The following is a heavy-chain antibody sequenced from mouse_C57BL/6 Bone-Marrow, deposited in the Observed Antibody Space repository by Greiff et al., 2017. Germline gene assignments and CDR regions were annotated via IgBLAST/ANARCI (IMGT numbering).Heavy chain of an antibody. D-gene: IGHD2-5*01. CDR2: ISDGCSYT. J-gene: IGHJ3*01. Sequence: EVQGVESGGGLVKPGGSLKLSCAASGFTFSSYAMSWVRQTPEKRLEWVATISDGCSYTYYPDNVKGRFTISRDNAKNTLYLQMSHQKSEATSMYYCARSCPSIVTTVAYWCQGTLVTVSA. CDR3: ARSCPSIVTTVAY. V-gene: IGHV5-4*01. CDR1: GFTFSSYA.